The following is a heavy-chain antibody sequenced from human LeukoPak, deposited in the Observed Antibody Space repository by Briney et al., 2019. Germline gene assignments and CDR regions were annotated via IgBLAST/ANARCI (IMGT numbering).Heavy chain of an antibody. J-gene: IGHJ4*02. CDR2: LYSDGST. CDR3: ARAAYDSNGYTANHDY. Sequence: GGSLRLSCAASGFTVSSNYMSWVRQAPGKGLEWVSVLYSDGSTYYADSVKGRFTISRDNSKDTLYLQMNNLRAEDTAVYYCARAAYDSNGYTANHDYWGQGTLVTVSS. CDR1: GFTVSSNY. D-gene: IGHD3-22*01. V-gene: IGHV3-53*01.